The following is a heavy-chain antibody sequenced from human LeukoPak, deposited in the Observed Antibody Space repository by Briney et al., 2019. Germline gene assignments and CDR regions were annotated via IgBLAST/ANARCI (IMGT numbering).Heavy chain of an antibody. CDR2: IYYSGST. Sequence: SETLSLTCTVSGGSISSYYWSWIRQPPGKGLEWIGHIYYSGSTNYNPSLKSRVTISVDKSKNQLSLKLNFVTAADTAVYYCARDRGGYTYSHDYWGQGTLVTVSS. D-gene: IGHD5-18*01. CDR1: GGSISSYY. V-gene: IGHV4-59*12. CDR3: ARDRGGYTYSHDY. J-gene: IGHJ4*02.